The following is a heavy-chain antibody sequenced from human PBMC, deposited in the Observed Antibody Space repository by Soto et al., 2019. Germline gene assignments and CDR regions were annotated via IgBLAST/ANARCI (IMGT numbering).Heavy chain of an antibody. CDR3: TTEPVFEYCSGGSCGPLDY. Sequence: PGGSLRLSCAASGFTFSNAWMSWVRQAPGKGLEWVGRIKSKTDGGTTDYAAPVKGRFTISRDDSKNTLYLQMNSLKTEDTAVYYCTTEPVFEYCSGGSCGPLDYWGQGTLVTVSS. CDR1: GFTFSNAW. D-gene: IGHD2-15*01. CDR2: IKSKTDGGTT. V-gene: IGHV3-15*01. J-gene: IGHJ4*02.